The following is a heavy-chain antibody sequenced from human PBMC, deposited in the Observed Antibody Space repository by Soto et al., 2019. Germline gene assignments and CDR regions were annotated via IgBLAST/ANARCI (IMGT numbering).Heavy chain of an antibody. Sequence: QVTLKESGPVLVKPTETLTLTCTVSGFSLSNARXGXXXIRXPXXKALEWLAHIFSNDEKSYSTSLKSRLTISKDTSKSQVVLTMTNMDPVDTATYYCARXPSPXYXXGSXTXXXXXYGMDVWGQGTTVTVSS. V-gene: IGHV2-26*01. CDR3: ARXPSPXYXXGSXTXXXXXYGMDV. J-gene: IGHJ6*02. CDR1: GFSLSNARXG. CDR2: IFSNDEK.